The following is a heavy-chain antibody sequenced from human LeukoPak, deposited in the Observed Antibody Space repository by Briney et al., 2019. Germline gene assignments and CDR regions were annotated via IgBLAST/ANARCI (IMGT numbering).Heavy chain of an antibody. CDR3: ARDGRGYTFLNNWFDP. J-gene: IGHJ5*02. D-gene: IGHD5-12*01. V-gene: IGHV1-18*01. Sequence: ASVKVSCKASGYTFPSYGTRGVRQAPGQGREWMRWISAYNGNTNYAQKLQGSVTMTTDTSTSTPYMELRSLRSDDTAVYYCARDGRGYTFLNNWFDPWGQGTLVTVSS. CDR1: GYTFPSYG. CDR2: ISAYNGNT.